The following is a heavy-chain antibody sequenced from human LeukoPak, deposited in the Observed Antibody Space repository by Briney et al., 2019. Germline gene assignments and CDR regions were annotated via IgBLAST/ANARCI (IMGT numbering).Heavy chain of an antibody. CDR2: INPSSGDT. J-gene: IGHJ4*02. V-gene: IGHV1-2*02. CDR1: GYAFSGYY. CDR3: ARDTARSPIVIVPPAKPNYYFDY. Sequence: GASVKVSCKASGYAFSGYYMHWVRQAPGQGLEWMGWINPSSGDTEYLQKFQDRVTMTWDMSISTAYMELSRLRSDDTAVYYCARDTARSPIVIVPPAKPNYYFDYWGQGTLVTVSS. D-gene: IGHD2-2*02.